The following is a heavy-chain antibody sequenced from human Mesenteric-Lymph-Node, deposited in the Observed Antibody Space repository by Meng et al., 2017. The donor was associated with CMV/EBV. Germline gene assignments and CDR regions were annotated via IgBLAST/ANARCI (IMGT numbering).Heavy chain of an antibody. D-gene: IGHD2-2*02. CDR1: GGSIGSSDW. CDR2: IYHSGST. V-gene: IGHV4-4*02. J-gene: IGHJ6*02. Sequence: SETLSLTCAVSGGSIGSSDWWSWVRQPPGKGLEWIGEIYHSGSTNYNPSLKSRVTISVDTSKNQFSLKLSSVTAADTAVYYCARGEVVPAAIRPYYYYGMDVWGQGTTVTVSS. CDR3: ARGEVVPAAIRPYYYYGMDV.